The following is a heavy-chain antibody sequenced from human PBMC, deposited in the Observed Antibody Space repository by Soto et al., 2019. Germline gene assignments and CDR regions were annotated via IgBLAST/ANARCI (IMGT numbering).Heavy chain of an antibody. J-gene: IGHJ4*02. D-gene: IGHD2-8*01. CDR3: ARLGAVYDY. CDR2: INHSGST. CDR1: GGSFSGYY. V-gene: IGHV4-34*01. Sequence: ASETLSLTCAVYGGSFSGYYWSWIRQPPGKGLEWIGKINHSGSTNYNPSLKSRVTISVDTSKNQFSLKLSSVTAADTAVYYCARLGAVYDYWGQGTPVTVSS.